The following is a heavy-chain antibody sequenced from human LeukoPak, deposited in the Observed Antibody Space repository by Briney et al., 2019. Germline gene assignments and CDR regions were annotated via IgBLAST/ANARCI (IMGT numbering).Heavy chain of an antibody. V-gene: IGHV1-2*02. D-gene: IGHD3-3*01. J-gene: IGHJ4*02. CDR2: INPNSGGT. CDR3: ARVPLTIFGVVIDY. Sequence: ASVKVSCKASGYTFTGYYMHWVRQAPGQGLEWMGWINPNSGGTNYAQKFQGRVTMTRDTSISTAYMELSRLRSDDTAVYYCARVPLTIFGVVIDYWGQGTLVTVSS. CDR1: GYTFTGYY.